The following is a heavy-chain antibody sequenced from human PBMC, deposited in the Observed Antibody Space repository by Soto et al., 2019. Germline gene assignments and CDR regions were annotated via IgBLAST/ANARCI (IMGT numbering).Heavy chain of an antibody. Sequence: PSETLSLTCAVYGDSVSNDNYYWSWIRQPPGKGLEWIGYIYYRGTTNYNSYLKSRLSLSVDMSKNQFSLKLASVTAADTAVYFCARSQRGRTAFTFDYWGQGALVTVSS. CDR1: GDSVSNDNYY. CDR2: IYYRGTT. D-gene: IGHD3-16*01. CDR3: ARSQRGRTAFTFDY. V-gene: IGHV4-61*01. J-gene: IGHJ4*02.